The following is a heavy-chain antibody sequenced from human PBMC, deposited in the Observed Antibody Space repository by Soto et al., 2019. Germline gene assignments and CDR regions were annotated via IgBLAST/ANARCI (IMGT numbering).Heavy chain of an antibody. D-gene: IGHD4-17*01. CDR1: GFTFSSHW. J-gene: IGHJ4*02. V-gene: IGHV3-74*01. CDR3: TRDRTTVTLFDS. CDR2: IHSDGSIT. Sequence: EVQLVESGGGLVQPGGSLRLSCAASGFTFSSHWMHWVRQAPGKGLVWVSRIHSDGSITGYADSVKGRFTVSRDNAKNTLYLQMNSLRAEDTAVYYCTRDRTTVTLFDSWGQGTLVTVSS.